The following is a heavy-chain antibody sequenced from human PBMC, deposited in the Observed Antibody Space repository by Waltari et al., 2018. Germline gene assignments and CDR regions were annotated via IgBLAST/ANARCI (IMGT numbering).Heavy chain of an antibody. CDR2: IIPICGTA. Sequence: QVQLVQSGAEVKKPGSSVKVSCKASAGTFSSYAISSVRQAPGQGLEWMGGIIPICGTANYAQKFQGRVKITADESTSTAYMGLSSLGSEDTAGYYCARALQYRDILAGYYDYWGQGTLVTVSS. V-gene: IGHV1-69*12. D-gene: IGHD3-9*01. CDR3: ARALQYRDILAGYYDY. CDR1: AGTFSSYA. J-gene: IGHJ4*02.